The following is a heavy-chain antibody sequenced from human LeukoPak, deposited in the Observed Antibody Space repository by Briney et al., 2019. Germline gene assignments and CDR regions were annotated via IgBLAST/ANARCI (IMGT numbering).Heavy chain of an antibody. CDR1: GFTFSSYS. CDR2: ISSSSSYI. J-gene: IGHJ4*02. V-gene: IGHV3-21*01. D-gene: IGHD3-9*01. Sequence: PGGSLRLSCAASGFTFSSYSMNWVRQAPGKGLEWVSSISSSSSYIYYADSVKGRFTISRDNAKNSLYLQMNSLRAEDTAVYYCASLTYYDILTGCRAFDYWGQGTLVTVSS. CDR3: ASLTYYDILTGCRAFDY.